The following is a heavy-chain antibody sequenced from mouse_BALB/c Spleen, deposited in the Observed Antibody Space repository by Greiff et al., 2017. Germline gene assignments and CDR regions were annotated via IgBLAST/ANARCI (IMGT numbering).Heavy chain of an antibody. J-gene: IGHJ2*01. CDR1: GFAFSSYD. CDR2: ISSGGGST. CDR3: ARHSVITTATYYFDY. V-gene: IGHV5-12-1*01. D-gene: IGHD1-2*01. Sequence: EVQLVESGGGLVKPGGSLKLSCAASGFAFSSYDMSWVRQTPEKRLEWVAYISSGGGSTYYPDTVKGRFTISRDNAKNTLYLQMSSLKSEDTAMYYCARHSVITTATYYFDYWGQGTTLTVSS.